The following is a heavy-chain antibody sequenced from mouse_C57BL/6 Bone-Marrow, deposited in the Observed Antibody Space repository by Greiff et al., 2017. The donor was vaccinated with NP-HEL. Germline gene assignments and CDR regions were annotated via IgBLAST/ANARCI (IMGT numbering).Heavy chain of an antibody. D-gene: IGHD1-1*01. J-gene: IGHJ1*03. CDR2: IDPEDGDT. CDR3: YTDYCGSCWYFDV. V-gene: IGHV14-1*01. CDR1: GFNIKDYY. Sequence: VQLQQSGAELVRPGASVKLSCTASGFNIKDYYMHWVKQRPEQGLEWIGRIDPEDGDTDYAPKFQGKATMTADTSSNTAYLQLSSLTSEDTAVYYCYTDYCGSCWYFDVWGTGTTVTVSS.